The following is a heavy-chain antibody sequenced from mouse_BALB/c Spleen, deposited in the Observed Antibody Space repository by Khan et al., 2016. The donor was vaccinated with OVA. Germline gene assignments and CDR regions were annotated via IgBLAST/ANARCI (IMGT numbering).Heavy chain of an antibody. Sequence: EVELVESGGDLVKPGGSLKLSCAASGFTFSTYGMSWVRQTPDKRLEWVATVSTGGSYTYYPDSVKGRFTISSDDAKNTLYLQMCGLKSEDTSMVYCTRLAYYYDIEGFAYWGQGTLVTVSA. V-gene: IGHV5-6*01. CDR3: TRLAYYYDIEGFAY. CDR2: VSTGGSYT. CDR1: GFTFSTYG. J-gene: IGHJ3*01. D-gene: IGHD1-1*01.